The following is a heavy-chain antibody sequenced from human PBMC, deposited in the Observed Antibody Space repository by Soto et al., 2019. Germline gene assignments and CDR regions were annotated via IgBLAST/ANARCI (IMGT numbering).Heavy chain of an antibody. CDR3: ARDPNPRPPYFFDY. V-gene: IGHV1-3*01. CDR2: INAGNGNT. CDR1: GYTFTSYA. Sequence: ASVKVSCKASGYTFTSYAMHWVRQAPGQRLEWMGWINAGNGNTKYSQKFQGRVTITRDTSASTAYMELSSLRSEDTAVYYCARDPNPRPPYFFDYWGQGSLVIVSS. J-gene: IGHJ4*02.